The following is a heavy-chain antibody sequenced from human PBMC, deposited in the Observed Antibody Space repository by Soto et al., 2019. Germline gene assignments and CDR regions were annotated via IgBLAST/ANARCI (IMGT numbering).Heavy chain of an antibody. CDR3: ARGPVRWYSSSWYVY. J-gene: IGHJ4*02. CDR1: GGSFSGYY. D-gene: IGHD6-13*01. CDR2: INHSGST. Sequence: SETLSLTCAVYGGSFSGYYWSWIRQPPGKGLEWIGEINHSGSTYYNPSLKSRVTISVDTSKNQFSLKLSSVTAADTALYYCARGPVRWYSSSWYVYWGQGTLVTVSS. V-gene: IGHV4-34*01.